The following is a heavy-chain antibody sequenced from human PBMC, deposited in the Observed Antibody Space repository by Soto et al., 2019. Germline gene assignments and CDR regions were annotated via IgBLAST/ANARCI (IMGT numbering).Heavy chain of an antibody. D-gene: IGHD4-17*01. CDR1: GFSLSTYHMG. CDR2: IYWDDDK. J-gene: IGHJ4*02. Sequence: QITLKESGPTLVRPAQTLTLTCDFSGFSLSTYHMGVAWIRQPPGKALEWLALIYWDDDKRYSPSLKDRLAISKDTSSNQVVLTSTNIDPGDSATYFCAHAGDYDLLTLDHWGPGTLVTVSS. V-gene: IGHV2-5*02. CDR3: AHAGDYDLLTLDH.